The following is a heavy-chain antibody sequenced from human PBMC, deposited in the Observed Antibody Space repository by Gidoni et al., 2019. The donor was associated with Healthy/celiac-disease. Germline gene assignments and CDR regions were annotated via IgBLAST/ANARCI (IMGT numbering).Heavy chain of an antibody. J-gene: IGHJ6*02. CDR2: ISGSGGST. D-gene: IGHD1-26*01. Sequence: EVQLLESGGGLVQPGGSRRRSCAASGFTLSSYAMSWVRPAPGKGLEWVSAISGSGGSTYYADSVKGRFTISRDNSKNTLYLQMNSLRAEDTAVYYCAKLLHYYYGMDVWGQGTTVTVSS. CDR3: AKLLHYYYGMDV. V-gene: IGHV3-23*01. CDR1: GFTLSSYA.